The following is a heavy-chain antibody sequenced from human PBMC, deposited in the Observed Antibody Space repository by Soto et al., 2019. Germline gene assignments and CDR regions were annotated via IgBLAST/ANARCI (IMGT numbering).Heavy chain of an antibody. J-gene: IGHJ6*02. CDR1: GFSLSTRGVG. CDR2: IYWDDDK. D-gene: IGHD6-19*01. V-gene: IGHV2-5*02. CDR3: AHDSTDWYGMDV. Sequence: QITLKESGPTLVKPTQTLTLTCTFSGFSLSTRGVGVAWIRQPPGKALEWLALIYWDDDKRYSPSLKSRLTITKDTSKNQVVLAMTNMDPVDTATYYCAHDSTDWYGMDVWGQGTTVTVSS.